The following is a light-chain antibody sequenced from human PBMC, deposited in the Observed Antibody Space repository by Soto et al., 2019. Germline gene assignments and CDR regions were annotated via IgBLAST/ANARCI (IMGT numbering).Light chain of an antibody. J-gene: IGKJ1*01. CDR2: GAS. CDR1: QSVSSN. V-gene: IGKV3-20*01. Sequence: EIVLTQSPATLSLSPGESATLSCRASQSVSSNLAWYQQKPGQAPRLLIYGASSRATGISDRFSGSGSGTDFTLTISRLEPEDFAVYYCQQYGSSRRTFGQGTK. CDR3: QQYGSSRRT.